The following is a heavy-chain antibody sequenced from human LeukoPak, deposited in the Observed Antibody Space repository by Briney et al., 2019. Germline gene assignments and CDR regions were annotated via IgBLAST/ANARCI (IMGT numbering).Heavy chain of an antibody. CDR2: VYYSGNT. Sequence: PSETLSLTCTVSGGSISSYYWTWIRQPPGQGLGWIGYVYYSGNTNYNASLKSRVTISVDTSKNQFSLTLSSVTAADTAVYYCAGESSFVAVTGRGGWFDPWGQGTLVTVSS. CDR1: GGSISSYY. D-gene: IGHD6-19*01. J-gene: IGHJ5*02. V-gene: IGHV4-59*01. CDR3: AGESSFVAVTGRGGWFDP.